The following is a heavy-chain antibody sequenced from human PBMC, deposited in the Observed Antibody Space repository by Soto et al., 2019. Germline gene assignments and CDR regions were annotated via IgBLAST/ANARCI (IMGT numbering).Heavy chain of an antibody. CDR3: ARAVVVPAANYYYYGMDV. J-gene: IGHJ6*02. V-gene: IGHV1-69*01. Sequence: QVQLVQSGAEVKKPGSSVKVSCKASGGTFSSYAISWVRQAPGQGLEWMGGIIPIFGTANYAQKFQGRVTITADESTSTAYMELSSLRSEDTVVYYCARAVVVPAANYYYYGMDVWGQGTTVTVSS. D-gene: IGHD2-2*01. CDR2: IIPIFGTA. CDR1: GGTFSSYA.